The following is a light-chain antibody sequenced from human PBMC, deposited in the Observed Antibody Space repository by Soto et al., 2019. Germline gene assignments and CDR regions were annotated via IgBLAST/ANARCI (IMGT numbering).Light chain of an antibody. J-gene: IGKJ1*01. CDR2: DAS. CDR1: QSIGSW. Sequence: DIQMTQSPSTLSASVEDRVTITCWASQSIGSWLAWYQQRVGGAPHLLIYDASKLESGVPSRFSGSGSGTEFTLTISSLQPDDFATYYCQQYNTYSTFGQGTKV. CDR3: QQYNTYST. V-gene: IGKV1-5*01.